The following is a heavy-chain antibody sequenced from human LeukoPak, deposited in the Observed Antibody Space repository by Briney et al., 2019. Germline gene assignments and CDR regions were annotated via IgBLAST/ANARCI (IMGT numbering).Heavy chain of an antibody. CDR2: IYPGDSDT. Sequence: PGESLKISCKGSGYSFTSYWIGWVRQMPGKGLEWMGIIYPGDSDTRYSPSFQGQVTILADKSISTAYLQWSSLKASDTAMYYCARSVDWFQHIFDYWGQGTLVTVSS. V-gene: IGHV5-51*01. CDR1: GYSFTSYW. D-gene: IGHD3-9*01. J-gene: IGHJ4*02. CDR3: ARSVDWFQHIFDY.